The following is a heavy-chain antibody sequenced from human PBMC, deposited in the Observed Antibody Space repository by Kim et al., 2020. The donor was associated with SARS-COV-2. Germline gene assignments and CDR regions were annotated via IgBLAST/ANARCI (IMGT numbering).Heavy chain of an antibody. D-gene: IGHD1-7*01. CDR3: ARCPGAGTTSGTAQWYYYVMDV. V-gene: IGHV4-31*03. Sequence: SETLSLTCTVSGGSISSGGYYWSWIRQHPGKGLEWIGYIYYSGSTYYNPSLKSRVTISVDTSKNQFSLKLGSVTAADTTVYYCARCPGAGTTSGTAQWYYYVMDVWGQGTTVTVSS. J-gene: IGHJ6*02. CDR2: IYYSGST. CDR1: GGSISSGGYY.